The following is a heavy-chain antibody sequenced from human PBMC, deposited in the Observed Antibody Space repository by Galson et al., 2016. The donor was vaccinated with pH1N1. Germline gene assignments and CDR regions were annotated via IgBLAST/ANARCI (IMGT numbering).Heavy chain of an antibody. V-gene: IGHV3-33*01. CDR3: ARETLEASADAFDI. CDR2: IWYDGSNK. J-gene: IGHJ3*02. Sequence: SLRLSCAASGFTFSSYGMHWVRQAPGKGLEWVAVIWYDGSNKYYADSVKGRFTISRDNSKNTLYLQMNSLRAKDTAVYYCARETLEASADAFDIWGQGTRVTVSS. CDR1: GFTFSSYG. D-gene: IGHD2/OR15-2a*01.